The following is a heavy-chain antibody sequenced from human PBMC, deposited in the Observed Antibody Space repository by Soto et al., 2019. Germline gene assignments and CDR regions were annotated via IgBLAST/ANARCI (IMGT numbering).Heavy chain of an antibody. CDR2: IYSGGST. V-gene: IGHV3-53*01. CDR1: GFTVSSNY. CDR3: AIRITIFGVVSDY. Sequence: GGSLRLSCAASGFTVSSNYMSWVRQAPGKGLEWVSVIYSGGSTYYADSVKGRFTISRDNSKNTLYLQMNSLRAEDTAVYYCAIRITIFGVVSDYWGQGALVTVSS. J-gene: IGHJ4*02. D-gene: IGHD3-3*01.